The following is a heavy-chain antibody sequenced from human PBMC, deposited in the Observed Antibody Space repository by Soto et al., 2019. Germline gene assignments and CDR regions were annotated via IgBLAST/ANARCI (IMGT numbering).Heavy chain of an antibody. CDR1: GGTFSTHV. Sequence: ASVKVSCKASGGTFSTHVIIRVRQAPGHGLAWMGGIIPISGTTYYTQKFQGRVTITADEPTRTALMELSSLKSDDTAVFYCARGYCSGGNCYSGMDVWGQGTMVTV. D-gene: IGHD2-15*01. CDR2: IIPISGTT. CDR3: ARGYCSGGNCYSGMDV. V-gene: IGHV1-69*13. J-gene: IGHJ6*02.